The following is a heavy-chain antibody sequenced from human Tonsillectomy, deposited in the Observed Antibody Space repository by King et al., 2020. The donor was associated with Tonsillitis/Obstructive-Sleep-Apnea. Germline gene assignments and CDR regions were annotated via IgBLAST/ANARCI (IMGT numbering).Heavy chain of an antibody. V-gene: IGHV1-8*01. CDR1: GYTFTTSD. CDR2: MNPNSGNT. Sequence: QLVQSGAEVKKPGASVKVSCKASGYTFTTSDINWVRQAPGQGLEWMGWMNPNSGNTGYAQRFQGRVTLTRNNSISTAYMEVSSLRSADTAVYYLARGAYSDSLAKYYYMDVWGKGTTVTVSS. D-gene: IGHD1-26*01. CDR3: ARGAYSDSLAKYYYMDV. J-gene: IGHJ6*03.